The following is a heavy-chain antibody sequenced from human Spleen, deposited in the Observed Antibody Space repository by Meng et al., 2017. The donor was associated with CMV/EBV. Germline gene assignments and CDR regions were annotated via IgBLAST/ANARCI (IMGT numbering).Heavy chain of an antibody. CDR1: GFTFSNFA. Sequence: LRLSCAASGFTFSNFAMNWVRQAPGKGLEWVSSISESGGTTDYADSVKGRFTISRDNSKNTLYLQMSSLRAEDTAVYYCAKQYVDIWGQGTMVTVSS. J-gene: IGHJ3*02. CDR3: AKQYVDI. CDR2: ISESGGTT. D-gene: IGHD2-2*01. V-gene: IGHV3-23*01.